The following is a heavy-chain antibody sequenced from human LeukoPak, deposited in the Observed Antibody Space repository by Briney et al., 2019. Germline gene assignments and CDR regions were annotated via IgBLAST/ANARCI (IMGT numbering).Heavy chain of an antibody. Sequence: KAGGSLRLSCAASGLTFSSYSMNWVRQPPGKGLDWVSSISSSSSYIYYADSVKGRFTISRDNAKNSLYLQMNSLRAEDTAVYYCARGIDYGDYVAYFDLWGRGTLVTVSS. CDR3: ARGIDYGDYVAYFDL. CDR2: ISSSSSYI. V-gene: IGHV3-21*01. D-gene: IGHD4-17*01. J-gene: IGHJ2*01. CDR1: GLTFSSYS.